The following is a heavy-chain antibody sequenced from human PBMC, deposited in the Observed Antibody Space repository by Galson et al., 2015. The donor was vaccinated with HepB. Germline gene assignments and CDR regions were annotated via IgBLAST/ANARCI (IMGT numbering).Heavy chain of an antibody. D-gene: IGHD3-3*01. Sequence: LRLSCAASGFTFSSYELNWVRQAPGKGLEWVSYIGSSGSIIYYADSVKGRFTISRDNAKNSLYLQMNSLRAEDTAVYYCARVGNGVVEYFDYWGQGTLVTVSS. J-gene: IGHJ4*02. V-gene: IGHV3-48*03. CDR3: ARVGNGVVEYFDY. CDR1: GFTFSSYE. CDR2: IGSSGSII.